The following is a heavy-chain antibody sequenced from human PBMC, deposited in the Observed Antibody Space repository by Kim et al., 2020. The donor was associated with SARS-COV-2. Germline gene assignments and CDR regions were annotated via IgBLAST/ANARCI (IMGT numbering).Heavy chain of an antibody. CDR3: ARGARKQPFDY. CDR1: GFTFSSYS. Sequence: GGSLRLSCAASGFTFSSYSMNWVRQAPGKGLEWVSSISSSSSYIYYADSVKGRFTISRDNAKNSLYLQMNSLRAEDTAVHYCARGARKQPFDYWGQGTLVTVSS. V-gene: IGHV3-21*01. J-gene: IGHJ4*02. CDR2: ISSSSSYI.